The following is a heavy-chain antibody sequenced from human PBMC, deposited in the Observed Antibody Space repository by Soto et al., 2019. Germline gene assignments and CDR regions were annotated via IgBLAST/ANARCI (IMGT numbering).Heavy chain of an antibody. Sequence: GESQKSSGEGSGERVSGYWMGWVRQITGKGLEWMGVIYPGDSDTRYSPSLQGHVTISADKSISTAYLQWSTLKALDTAKYYCARLGFEYDTSTPYHHVLHYYGVDVWGQGTSVTVSS. J-gene: IGHJ6*02. V-gene: IGHV5-51*01. CDR3: ARLGFEYDTSTPYHHVLHYYGVDV. CDR2: IYPGDSDT. CDR1: GERVSGYW. D-gene: IGHD3-9*01.